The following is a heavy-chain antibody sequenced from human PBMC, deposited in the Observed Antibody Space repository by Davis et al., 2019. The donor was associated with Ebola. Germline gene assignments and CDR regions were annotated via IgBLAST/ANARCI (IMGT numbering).Heavy chain of an antibody. Sequence: GSLRLSCTVSGGSISSYYWSWIRQPPGKGLEWIGYIYYSGSTNYNPSLKSRVTISVDTSKNQFSLKLSSVTAADTAVYYCARVDYDILTCYVDVWGQGTTVTVSS. V-gene: IGHV4-59*12. CDR1: GGSISSYY. CDR3: ARVDYDILTCYVDV. D-gene: IGHD3-9*01. CDR2: IYYSGST. J-gene: IGHJ6*02.